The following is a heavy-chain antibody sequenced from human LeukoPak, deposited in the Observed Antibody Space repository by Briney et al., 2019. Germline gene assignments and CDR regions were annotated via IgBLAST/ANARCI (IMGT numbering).Heavy chain of an antibody. CDR1: GFTFSSYA. D-gene: IGHD6-19*01. CDR2: ISGSGGST. J-gene: IGHJ4*02. Sequence: GGSLRLSCAASGFTFSSYAMSWVRQAPGKGLEWVSAISGSGGSTYYADSVKGRFTISRDNSKSTLYLQMDSLRAEDTAIYYCAKETAVTGTGFFDYWGQGTLVTVSS. CDR3: AKETAVTGTGFFDY. V-gene: IGHV3-23*01.